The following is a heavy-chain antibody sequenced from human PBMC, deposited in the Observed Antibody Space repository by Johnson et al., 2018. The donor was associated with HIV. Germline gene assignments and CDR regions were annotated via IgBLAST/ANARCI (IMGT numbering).Heavy chain of an antibody. V-gene: IGHV3-30*04. CDR3: ARRINYDSSGVYLGDAFDI. CDR2: ISYDGSNK. Sequence: VQLVESGGGVVQPGRSLRLSCAASGFTFSSYAMHWVRQAPGKGLEWVAVISYDGSNKYYADSVKGRFTISRDNSKNTLYLQMNSLRAEDTAVYYCARRINYDSSGVYLGDAFDIWGQGTMVTVSS. D-gene: IGHD3-22*01. CDR1: GFTFSSYA. J-gene: IGHJ3*02.